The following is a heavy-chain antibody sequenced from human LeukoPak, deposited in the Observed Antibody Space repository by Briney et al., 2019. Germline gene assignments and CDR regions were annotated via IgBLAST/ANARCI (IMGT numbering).Heavy chain of an antibody. CDR3: AKGRALAALGYYYGMDV. CDR2: IKQDGSEK. J-gene: IGHJ6*02. CDR1: GFTFSSYW. V-gene: IGHV3-7*01. D-gene: IGHD6-13*01. Sequence: PGGSLRLSCAASGFTFSSYWMSWVRQAPGKGLEWVANIKQDGSEKYYVDSVKGRFTISRDNAKNSLYLQMNSLRAEDTAVYYCAKGRALAALGYYYGMDVWGQGTTVTVSS.